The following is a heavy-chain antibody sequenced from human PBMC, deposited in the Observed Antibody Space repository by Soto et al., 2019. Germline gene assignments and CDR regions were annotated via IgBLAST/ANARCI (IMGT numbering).Heavy chain of an antibody. Sequence: GGSLRLSCVASGFTFSYYGMHWVRQAPGKGLEWVAVIWYDGTNEDYADSAKGRFTVSRDNSKDTLYLQMNTLRPDDTAVYYCAKPSGDPVFGAFQSWGQGTMVTVSS. CDR1: GFTFSYYG. V-gene: IGHV3-33*06. CDR2: IWYDGTNE. D-gene: IGHD4-17*01. J-gene: IGHJ3*02. CDR3: AKPSGDPVFGAFQS.